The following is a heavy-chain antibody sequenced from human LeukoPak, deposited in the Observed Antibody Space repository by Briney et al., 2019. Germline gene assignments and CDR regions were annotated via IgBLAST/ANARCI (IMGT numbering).Heavy chain of an antibody. CDR3: ARFWVAVAGTDY. J-gene: IGHJ4*02. V-gene: IGHV4-39*01. D-gene: IGHD6-19*01. CDR1: GGSISSSSYY. Sequence: PSETLSLTCTVSGGSISSSSYYWGWIRQPPGKGLEWIGSIYYSGSTYYNPSLKSRGTISVDTSKNQFSLKLSSVTAADTAVYYCARFWVAVAGTDYWGQGTLVTVSS. CDR2: IYYSGST.